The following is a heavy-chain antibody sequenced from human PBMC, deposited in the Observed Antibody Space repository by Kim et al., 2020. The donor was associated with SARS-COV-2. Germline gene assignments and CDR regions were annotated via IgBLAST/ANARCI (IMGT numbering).Heavy chain of an antibody. CDR1: GYTFTTYA. V-gene: IGHV7-4-1*02. CDR2: INTNTGNP. D-gene: IGHD3-10*01. CDR3: ARDVYASGSYPLKC. J-gene: IGHJ4*02. Sequence: ASVKVSCKASGYTFTTYAMCWLRQAPGQGLEWMGWINTNTGNPTYAQGFRERFVFSVDTSVSTAYLEITSLKVEDTAVYYCARDVYASGSYPLKCWGQGSLVTVSS.